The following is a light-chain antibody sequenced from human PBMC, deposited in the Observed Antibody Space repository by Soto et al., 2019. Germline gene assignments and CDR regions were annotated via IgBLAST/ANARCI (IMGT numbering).Light chain of an antibody. J-gene: IGLJ1*01. Sequence: QSALTQPPSASGSPGQSVTISCTGTSSDIGGHNFVSWYQQHPGKAPKLMIYDVSQRPSGVPDRFSGSKSGNTASLTVSGLQAEDEADYYCSSYTGSNTYVFGTGTKLTVL. CDR1: SSDIGGHNF. CDR2: DVS. CDR3: SSYTGSNTYV. V-gene: IGLV2-8*01.